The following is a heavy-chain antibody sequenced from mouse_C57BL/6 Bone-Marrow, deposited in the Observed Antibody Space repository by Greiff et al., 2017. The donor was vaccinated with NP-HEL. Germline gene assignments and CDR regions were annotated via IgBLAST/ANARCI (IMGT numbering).Heavy chain of an antibody. J-gene: IGHJ1*03. V-gene: IGHV5-4*03. CDR2: ISDGGSYT. CDR1: GFTFSSYA. Sequence: EVKLVESGGGLVKPGGSLKLSCAASGFTFSSYAMSWVRQTPEKRLEWVATISDGGSYTYYPDNVKGRFTISRDNAKNNLYLQMSHLKSEDTAMYYCARGELRRYFEVWGTGTTVTVSS. CDR3: ARGELRRYFEV.